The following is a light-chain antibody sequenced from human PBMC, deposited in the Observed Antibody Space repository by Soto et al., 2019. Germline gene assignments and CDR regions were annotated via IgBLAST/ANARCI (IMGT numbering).Light chain of an antibody. CDR1: SCNIGAGYD. J-gene: IGLJ1*01. V-gene: IGLV1-40*01. CDR3: QSYESSLSSSKV. Sequence: QSVLTQPPSVSGAPGQRVTISCTGSSCNIGAGYDVHWYQQLPGTAPKLLIYGNSNRPSGVPDRFSGSKSGTSASLAITGLQAEAEAEYYCQSYESSLSSSKVFGTGTKVTVL. CDR2: GNS.